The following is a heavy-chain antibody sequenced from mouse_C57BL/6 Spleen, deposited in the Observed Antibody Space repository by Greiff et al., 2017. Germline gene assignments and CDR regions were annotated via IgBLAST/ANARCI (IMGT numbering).Heavy chain of an antibody. CDR1: GYTFTSYW. CDR2: IYPGSGST. J-gene: IGHJ1*03. V-gene: IGHV1-55*01. Sequence: QVQLQQPGAELVKPGASVKMSCKASGYTFTSYWITWVKQRPGQGLEWIGDIYPGSGSTNYNEKFKSKATVTVDTSSSTAYMQLSSLTSEDSAVYYCASNPLYYYGSSSWYFDVWGTGTTVTVSS. D-gene: IGHD1-1*01. CDR3: ASNPLYYYGSSSWYFDV.